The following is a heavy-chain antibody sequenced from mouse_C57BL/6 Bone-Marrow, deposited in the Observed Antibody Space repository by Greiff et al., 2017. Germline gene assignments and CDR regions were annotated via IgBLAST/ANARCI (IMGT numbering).Heavy chain of an antibody. CDR3: TRGGFITTVVASHYWYFDV. CDR2: IYPGNSDT. Sequence: VQLQQSGTVLARPGASVKMSCKTSGYTFTSYWMHWVKQRPGQGLEWIGAIYPGNSDTSYNQKFKGKAKLTAVTSASTAYMELSSLTNEDSAVYYCTRGGFITTVVASHYWYFDVWGTGTTVTVSS. V-gene: IGHV1-5*01. D-gene: IGHD1-1*01. J-gene: IGHJ1*03. CDR1: GYTFTSYW.